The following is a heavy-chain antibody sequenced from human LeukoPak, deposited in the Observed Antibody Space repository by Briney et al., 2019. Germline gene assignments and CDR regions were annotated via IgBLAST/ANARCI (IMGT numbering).Heavy chain of an antibody. CDR3: ARHTSDWYKEGAN. J-gene: IGHJ4*02. CDR2: IKQDGSEK. V-gene: IGHV3-7*01. CDR1: GFAFSYYW. Sequence: GGSLRLSCAASGFAFSYYWMNWVRQAPGKGLGWVANIKQDGSEKSYVDSVKGRFTISRDSAKNTLYLQMTTLRAEDTAVYFCARHTSDWYKEGANWGQGTPVTVSS. D-gene: IGHD6-19*01.